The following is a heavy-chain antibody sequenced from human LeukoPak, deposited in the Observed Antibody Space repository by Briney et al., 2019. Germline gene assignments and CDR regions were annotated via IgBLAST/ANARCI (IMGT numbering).Heavy chain of an antibody. V-gene: IGHV3-23*01. CDR3: VKDRLPGITIFGVATDY. CDR1: GFTFSSYA. J-gene: IGHJ4*02. D-gene: IGHD3-3*01. Sequence: GGSLRLSCAASGFTFSSYAMNWVRQAPGKGLEWVSVISGSGGTTYYADSVKGRFTISRDNSKNTLYLQMNSLRAEDTAVYYCVKDRLPGITIFGVATDYWGQGTLVTVSS. CDR2: ISGSGGTT.